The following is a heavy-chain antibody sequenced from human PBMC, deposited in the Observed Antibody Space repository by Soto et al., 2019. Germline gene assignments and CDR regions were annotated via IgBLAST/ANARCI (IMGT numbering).Heavy chain of an antibody. J-gene: IGHJ4*02. CDR1: GGSNSRDGYC. D-gene: IGHD2-2*01. CDR3: ARATPAGSADF. CDR2: ISYSGSS. V-gene: IGHV4-31*03. Sequence: SETLSLTCTVSGGSNSRDGYCWIWIRQHPGKGLEWIAYISYSGSSYSNPSLKSRVTISADTSKNQFSLRLTSVTAADTAVYFCARATPAGSADFWGQGTLVTVSS.